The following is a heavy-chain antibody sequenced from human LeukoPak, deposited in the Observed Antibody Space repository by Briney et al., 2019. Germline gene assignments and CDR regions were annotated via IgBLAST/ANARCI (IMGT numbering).Heavy chain of an antibody. CDR3: ARSFSARMFFDY. CDR1: GGSISSYY. CDR2: IYSSGST. J-gene: IGHJ4*02. V-gene: IGHV4-59*01. Sequence: SETLSLTCTVSGGSISSYYWSCIRQPPGKGLEWIGYIYSSGSTNYNPSLKSRVIISLDTSKSQFSLKLSSVTAADTAVYYCARSFSARMFFDYWGQGSLVTVSS. D-gene: IGHD2/OR15-2a*01.